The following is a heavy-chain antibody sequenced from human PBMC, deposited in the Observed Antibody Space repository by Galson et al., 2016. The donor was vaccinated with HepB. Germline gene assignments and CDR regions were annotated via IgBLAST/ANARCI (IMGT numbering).Heavy chain of an antibody. CDR3: GRAPGRRTVRRKGLRLREEWGKSTPINRFDP. D-gene: IGHD3-3*01. CDR1: GYIFSNFP. Sequence: SVKVSCKASGYIFSNFPMHWVRQAPGQRLEWMGWINGGNGDTRYSQKFQGRITITRDTSATTVYLELSSLTSEDTAVYYCGRAPGRRTVRRKGLRLREEWGKSTPINRFDPWGQGTLVTVSS. V-gene: IGHV1-3*01. J-gene: IGHJ5*02. CDR2: INGGNGDT.